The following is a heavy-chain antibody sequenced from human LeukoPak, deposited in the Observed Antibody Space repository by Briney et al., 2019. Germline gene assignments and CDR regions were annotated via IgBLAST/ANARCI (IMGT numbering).Heavy chain of an antibody. CDR2: ISGSGGST. CDR3: AKVGFLGGGYYWFDP. D-gene: IGHD1-1*01. V-gene: IGHV3-23*01. J-gene: IGHJ5*02. Sequence: GGSVRLSCAASGFTFSSYAMSWVRQAPGKGLEWVSSISGSGGSTYYADSVKGRFTISRDNSKNTLYLQMNSLRAEDTAVYYCAKVGFLGGGYYWFDPWGQGTLVTVSS. CDR1: GFTFSSYA.